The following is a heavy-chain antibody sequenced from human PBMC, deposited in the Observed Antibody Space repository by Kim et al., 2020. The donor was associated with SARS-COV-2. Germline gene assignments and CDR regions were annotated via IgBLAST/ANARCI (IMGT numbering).Heavy chain of an antibody. V-gene: IGHV1-69*02. CDR3: ARGIVGATPGAFDL. D-gene: IGHD1-26*01. J-gene: IGHJ3*01. Sequence: YAQKFQGRVHITADKSTGTAYMELSGLRSEDTAVYYCARGIVGATPGAFDLWGQGTMVTVSS.